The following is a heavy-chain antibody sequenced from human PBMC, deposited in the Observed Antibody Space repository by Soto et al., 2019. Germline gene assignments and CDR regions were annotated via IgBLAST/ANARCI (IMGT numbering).Heavy chain of an antibody. CDR1: GDSISTYY. CDR2: IYDSGSA. J-gene: IGHJ6*02. CDR3: AIGGNTALAYYSYGMDA. V-gene: IGHV4-59*01. Sequence: QVQLQESGPGLVKPSETLSLTCTVSGDSISTYYWTWIRQPPGKGLEWIGYIYDSGSASYNPSLKSRVTISVDTSKNEFALKLRSVTAADTAVYYCAIGGNTALAYYSYGMDAWGQGITVTVSS. D-gene: IGHD5-18*01.